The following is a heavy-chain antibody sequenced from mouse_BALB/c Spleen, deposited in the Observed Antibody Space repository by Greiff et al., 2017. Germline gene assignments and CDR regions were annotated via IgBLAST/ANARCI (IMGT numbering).Heavy chain of an antibody. CDR2: IDPANGNT. CDR3: ARSRDYGYEGAMDY. J-gene: IGHJ4*01. D-gene: IGHD2-2*01. Sequence: VQLQQSGAKLVKPGASVKLSCTASGFNIKDTYMHWVKQRPEQGLEWIGRIDPANGNTKYDPKFQGKATITADTSSNTAYLQLSSLTSEDTAVYYCARSRDYGYEGAMDYWGQGTSVTVSS. V-gene: IGHV14-3*02. CDR1: GFNIKDTY.